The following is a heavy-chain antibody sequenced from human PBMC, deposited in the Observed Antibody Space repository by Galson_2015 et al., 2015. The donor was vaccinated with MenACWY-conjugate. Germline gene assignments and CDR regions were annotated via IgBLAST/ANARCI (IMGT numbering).Heavy chain of an antibody. CDR1: GFSLSSSGVG. J-gene: IGHJ5*02. CDR2: IYWDDDK. D-gene: IGHD5-18*01. V-gene: IGHV2-5*02. CDR3: AHSGGDTTMVHWWFDP. Sequence: PALVKPTQTLTLPCTFSGFSLSSSGVGVGWIRQPPGKALEWLALIYWDDDKRYSPSLKTRLTITRDTSKNQMVLTMTNMDPVDTATYYCAHSGGDTTMVHWWFDPWGRGTLVTVSS.